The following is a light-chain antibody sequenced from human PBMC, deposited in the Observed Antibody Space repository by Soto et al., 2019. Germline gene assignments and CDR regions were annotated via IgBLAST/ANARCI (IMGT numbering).Light chain of an antibody. CDR1: QRVSTY. J-gene: IGKJ5*01. CDR2: DAS. Sequence: EIVLTQSPATLSLSPGESATLSCRASQRVSTYLACYQQKPGQAPRLLISDASNRATGIPARFSGSGSGTDFTLTISSLEPEDFAVNYGPQLSNWPVTFGQGTRLEI. CDR3: PQLSNWPVT. V-gene: IGKV3-11*01.